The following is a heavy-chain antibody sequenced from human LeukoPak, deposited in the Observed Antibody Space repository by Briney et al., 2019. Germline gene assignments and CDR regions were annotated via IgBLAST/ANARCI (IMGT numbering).Heavy chain of an antibody. V-gene: IGHV3-23*01. D-gene: IGHD2-15*01. CDR2: VSNSGGIT. J-gene: IGHJ4*02. CDR1: GFTFSNYS. Sequence: GGSLRLSCAASGFTFSNYSMTWVRQAPGKGLEWVSGVSNSGGITYYADSVKGRFTISRDKSKNTLYLQMNSLKTEDTAVYYCTTDQLVVVVAEILNDYWGQGTLVTVSS. CDR3: TTDQLVVVVAEILNDY.